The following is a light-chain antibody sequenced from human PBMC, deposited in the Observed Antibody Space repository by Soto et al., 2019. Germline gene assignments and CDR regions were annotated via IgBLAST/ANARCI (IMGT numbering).Light chain of an antibody. CDR1: ISDAGGYYS. CDR2: GLR. J-gene: IGLJ1*01. Sequence: QSVLTQPASVSGSPGQSITISCTGTISDAGGYYSVSWYQQRPGEAPNLVIYGLRYRTSGVSHRFSGSLSGSTASLTISGLQTEYEADYYWASYAASATSRANDSTYVFGSGTKVTVL. V-gene: IGLV2-14*01. CDR3: ASYAASATSRANDSTYV.